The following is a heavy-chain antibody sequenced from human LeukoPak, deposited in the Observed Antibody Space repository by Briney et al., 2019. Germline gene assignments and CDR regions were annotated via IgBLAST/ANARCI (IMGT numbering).Heavy chain of an antibody. Sequence: SETLSLTCTVSGGSISSYYWSWLRQPPGKGLEWIGYIYYSGSTNYSPSLKSRVTISVDTSKNQFSLKLSSVTAADTAVYYCARQGYSAYEILDYWGQGTLVTVSS. D-gene: IGHD5-12*01. CDR1: GGSISSYY. J-gene: IGHJ4*02. CDR2: IYYSGST. CDR3: ARQGYSAYEILDY. V-gene: IGHV4-59*08.